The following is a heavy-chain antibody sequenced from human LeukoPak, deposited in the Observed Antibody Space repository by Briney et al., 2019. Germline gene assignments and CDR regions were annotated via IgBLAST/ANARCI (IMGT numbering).Heavy chain of an antibody. V-gene: IGHV3-21*01. Sequence: GGSLRLSCAASGFTFSSYSMNWVRQAPGKGLEWVSSISSSSNYIYYADSVKGRFTISRDNAKKSLYLQMNSLRAEDTAVYYCASLSIAAAGSGAFDIWGQGTMVTVSS. D-gene: IGHD6-13*01. CDR3: ASLSIAAAGSGAFDI. CDR1: GFTFSSYS. J-gene: IGHJ3*02. CDR2: ISSSSNYI.